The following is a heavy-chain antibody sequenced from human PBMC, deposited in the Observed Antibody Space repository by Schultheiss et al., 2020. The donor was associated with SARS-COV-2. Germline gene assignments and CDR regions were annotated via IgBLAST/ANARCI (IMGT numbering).Heavy chain of an antibody. CDR1: GYSISSGYY. CDR2: IYYSGST. Sequence: SETLSLTCAVSGYSISSGYYWGWIRQPPGKGLEWIGYIYYSGSTYYNPSLKSRVTMSIDTSKNQFSLKLRSVTAADTAVYYCARDRYDFWSGYVSYWYFDLWGRGTLVTVSS. CDR3: ARDRYDFWSGYVSYWYFDL. V-gene: IGHV4-28*03. J-gene: IGHJ2*01. D-gene: IGHD3-3*01.